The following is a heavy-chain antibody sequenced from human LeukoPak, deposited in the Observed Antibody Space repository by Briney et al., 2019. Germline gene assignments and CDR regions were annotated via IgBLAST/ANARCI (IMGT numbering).Heavy chain of an antibody. J-gene: IGHJ5*02. V-gene: IGHV1-2*02. CDR1: GYTFTSYG. CDR3: ARELALLRIAARRGEGWFDP. CDR2: IDPNSGGT. D-gene: IGHD6-6*01. Sequence: GASVKVSCKASGYTFTSYGISWVRQAPGQGLEWMGWIDPNSGGTNYAQKFQGRVTMTRDTSISTAYMELSRLRSDDTAVYYCARELALLRIAARRGEGWFDPWGQGTLVTISS.